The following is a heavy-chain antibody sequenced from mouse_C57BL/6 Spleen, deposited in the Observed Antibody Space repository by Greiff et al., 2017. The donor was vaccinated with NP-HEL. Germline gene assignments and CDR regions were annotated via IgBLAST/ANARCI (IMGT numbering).Heavy chain of an antibody. D-gene: IGHD1-1*01. CDR3: ARFITTVDFWFAY. CDR1: GYTFTSYW. J-gene: IGHJ3*01. Sequence: KQSCKASGYTFTSYWMQWVKQRPGQGLEWIGEIDPSDSYTNYNQKFKGKATLTVDTSSSTAYMQLSSLTSEDSAVYYCARFITTVDFWFAYWGQGTLVTVSA. CDR2: IDPSDSYT. V-gene: IGHV1-50*01.